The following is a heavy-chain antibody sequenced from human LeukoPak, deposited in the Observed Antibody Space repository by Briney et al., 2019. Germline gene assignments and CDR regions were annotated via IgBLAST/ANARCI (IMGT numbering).Heavy chain of an antibody. V-gene: IGHV3-30-3*01. CDR2: ISYDGSNK. CDR3: AKGELLVYCSSTSCTDTYFDY. D-gene: IGHD2-2*01. Sequence: PGRSLRLSCAAPGFTFSSYAMHWVRQAPGKGLERVAVISYDGSNKYYADSVKGRFTISRDNSKHTLFLQMNSLRAEDTAVYYCAKGELLVYCSSTSCTDTYFDYWGQGTLVTVSS. CDR1: GFTFSSYA. J-gene: IGHJ4*01.